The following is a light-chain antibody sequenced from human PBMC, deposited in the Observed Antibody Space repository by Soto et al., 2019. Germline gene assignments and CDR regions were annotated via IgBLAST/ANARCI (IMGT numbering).Light chain of an antibody. V-gene: IGKV3-15*01. CDR2: GAS. Sequence: IVLTQSPGTLSLSPGERATLSCRASETVATKLAWYQQKPGQAPRLLISGASTRAAGISDRFRGSGSGTEFTLTISSLRSEDSAIYYCQQYFEWPTMTFGQGTKVDIK. CDR3: QQYFEWPTMT. CDR1: ETVATK. J-gene: IGKJ1*01.